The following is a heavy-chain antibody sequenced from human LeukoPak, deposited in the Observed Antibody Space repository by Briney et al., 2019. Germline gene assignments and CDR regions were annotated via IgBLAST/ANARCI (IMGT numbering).Heavy chain of an antibody. J-gene: IGHJ4*02. CDR2: MFYSGST. CDR3: AKITPGGASFDW. V-gene: IGHV4-59*01. CDR1: GGFISSFY. D-gene: IGHD4-23*01. Sequence: SETLSLTCTVSGGFISSFYWSWIRQPPGKGLEWIGYMFYSGSTNYNPSLRSRVTISIDTSKNQFSLKLSSVTVADTAVYYCAKITPGGASFDWWGQGTLVTVSS.